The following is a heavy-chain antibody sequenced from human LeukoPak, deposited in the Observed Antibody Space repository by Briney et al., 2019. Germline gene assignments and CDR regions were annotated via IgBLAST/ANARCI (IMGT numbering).Heavy chain of an antibody. CDR1: GFTFSSYG. Sequence: GGSLRLSCAASGFTFSSYGMHWVRQAPGKGLEWVAVIWYDGSNKYYADSVKGRFTISRDNSKNTLYLQMNSLRAEDTAVYYCARGDYDFWSGYSRYYYYYYMDVWGKGTTVTVSS. CDR2: IWYDGSNK. CDR3: ARGDYDFWSGYSRYYYYYYMDV. J-gene: IGHJ6*03. V-gene: IGHV3-33*01. D-gene: IGHD3-3*01.